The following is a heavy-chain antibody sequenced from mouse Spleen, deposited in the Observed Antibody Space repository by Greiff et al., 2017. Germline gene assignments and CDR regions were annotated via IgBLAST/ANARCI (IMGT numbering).Heavy chain of an antibody. CDR3: ARDRYDGGTFDY. D-gene: IGHD2-14*01. CDR1: GYTFTDYN. V-gene: IGHV1-22*01. J-gene: IGHJ2*01. CDR2: INPNNGGT. Sequence: EVQLQESGPELVKPGASVKMSCKASGYTFTDYNMHWVKQSHGKSLEWIGYINPNNGGTSYNQKFKGKATLTVNKSSSTAYMELRSLTSEDSAVYYCARDRYDGGTFDYWGQGTTLTVSS.